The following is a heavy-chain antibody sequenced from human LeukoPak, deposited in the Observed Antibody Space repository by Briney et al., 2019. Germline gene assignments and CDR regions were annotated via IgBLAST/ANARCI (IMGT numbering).Heavy chain of an antibody. CDR1: GGSFSGYY. J-gene: IGHJ4*02. CDR2: INHSGST. Sequence: ASETLSLTCAVYGGSFSGYYWSWIRQPPGKGLEWIGEINHSGSTNYNPSLKSRVTISVDTSKNQFSLILSSVTAADTAVYYCARDEGTALIDYFDYWGQGTLVTVSS. CDR3: ARDEGTALIDYFDY. D-gene: IGHD5-18*01. V-gene: IGHV4-34*01.